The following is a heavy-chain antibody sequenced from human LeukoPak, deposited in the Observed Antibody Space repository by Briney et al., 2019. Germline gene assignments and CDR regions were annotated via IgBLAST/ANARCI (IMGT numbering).Heavy chain of an antibody. CDR2: IYSGGST. Sequence: GGSLRLSCAASGFTVSNNYMSWVRQAPGKGLEWVSVIYSGGSTYYADSVKGRFTISRDNSKNTLYLQMNSLRADDTAVYYCARDHTPQSKPYGDYGLDYWGQGTLVTVSS. D-gene: IGHD4-17*01. CDR3: ARDHTPQSKPYGDYGLDY. J-gene: IGHJ4*02. V-gene: IGHV3-53*01. CDR1: GFTVSNNY.